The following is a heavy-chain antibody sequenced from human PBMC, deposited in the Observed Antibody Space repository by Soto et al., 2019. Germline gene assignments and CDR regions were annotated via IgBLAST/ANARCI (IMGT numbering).Heavy chain of an antibody. CDR3: GVTPSGYYGMDV. CDR1: GYTFTSYY. V-gene: IGHV1-46*01. Sequence: VQLVQSGAEVKKPGASVKVSCKASGYTFTSYYMHWVRQAPGQGLEWMGIINPSGGSTSYAQKFQGRVTMTRDTSTSTVYMELSSLRSEDTAVYYCGVTPSGYYGMDVWGQGTAVTVSS. D-gene: IGHD3-16*02. CDR2: INPSGGST. J-gene: IGHJ6*02.